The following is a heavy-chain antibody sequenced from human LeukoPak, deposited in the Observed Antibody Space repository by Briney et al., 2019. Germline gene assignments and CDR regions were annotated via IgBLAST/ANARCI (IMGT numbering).Heavy chain of an antibody. CDR2: IIPIFGTT. Sequence: SVKVSCKASGGTFSSYAISWVRQAPGQGLEWMGGIIPIFGTTNYAQKFQGRVTITADESTSTAYMELSSLRSEDTAVYYCARDSPIAAPASGHYYGMDVWGQGTTVTVSS. CDR3: ARDSPIAAPASGHYYGMDV. J-gene: IGHJ6*02. V-gene: IGHV1-69*13. D-gene: IGHD6-13*01. CDR1: GGTFSSYA.